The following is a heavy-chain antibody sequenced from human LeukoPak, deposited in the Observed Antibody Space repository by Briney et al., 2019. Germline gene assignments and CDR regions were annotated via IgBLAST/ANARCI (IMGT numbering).Heavy chain of an antibody. V-gene: IGHV4-39*01. CDR1: GGSISSSSHY. CDR2: IYYSGST. J-gene: IGHJ4*02. Sequence: PSETLSLTCTVSGGSISSSSHYWGWIRQPPGKGLEWIGGIYYSGSTYYNPSLKSRVTISVDTSKNQFSLKLSSVTAADTAVYYCARTIVGAPDYWGQGTLVTVSS. D-gene: IGHD1-26*01. CDR3: ARTIVGAPDY.